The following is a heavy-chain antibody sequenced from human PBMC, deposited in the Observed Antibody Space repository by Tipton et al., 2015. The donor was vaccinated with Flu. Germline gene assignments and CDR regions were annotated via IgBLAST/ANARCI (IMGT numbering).Heavy chain of an antibody. CDR1: GGSISSYY. CDR2: IYYSGST. D-gene: IGHD2-2*01. CDR3: ASFGRLVVPAAIDS. Sequence: TLSLTCTVSGGSISSYYWSWIRQPPGKGLEWIGYIYYSGSTNYNPSLKSRVTISVDTSKNQFSLKPSSVTAADTAVYYCASFGRLVVPAAIDSWGQGTLVTVSS. V-gene: IGHV4-59*01. J-gene: IGHJ5*01.